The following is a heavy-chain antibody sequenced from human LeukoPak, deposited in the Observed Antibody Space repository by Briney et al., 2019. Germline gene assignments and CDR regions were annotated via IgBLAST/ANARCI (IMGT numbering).Heavy chain of an antibody. CDR3: AGGMNDDAFDV. Sequence: PSETLSLTCNVSGGTVSGSSYYWGWIRQPPGRGLEWIVSMYYSAITYYNPSLRSRVTISASTSKNQFALKLSAVTAADTAVYYCAGGMNDDAFDVWGQGTVVSVSS. V-gene: IGHV4-39*01. CDR1: GGTVSGSSYY. J-gene: IGHJ3*01. D-gene: IGHD6-25*01. CDR2: MYYSAIT.